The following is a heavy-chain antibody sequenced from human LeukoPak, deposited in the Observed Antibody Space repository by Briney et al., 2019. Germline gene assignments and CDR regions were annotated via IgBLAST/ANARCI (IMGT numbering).Heavy chain of an antibody. CDR3: ARVRGITMVRGVIIFADAFDI. CDR1: GGSISSYY. CDR2: IYTSGST. D-gene: IGHD3-10*01. V-gene: IGHV4-4*07. J-gene: IGHJ3*02. Sequence: PSETLSLTCTVSGGSISSYYWSWIRQPAGKGLEWSGRIYTSGSTNYNPSLKCRVTMSVDTSKNQFSLKLSSVTAADTAVYYCARVRGITMVRGVIIFADAFDIWGQGTMVTVSS.